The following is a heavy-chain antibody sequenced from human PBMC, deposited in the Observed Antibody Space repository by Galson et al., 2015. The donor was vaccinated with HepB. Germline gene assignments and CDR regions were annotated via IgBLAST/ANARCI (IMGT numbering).Heavy chain of an antibody. CDR3: ATGGRVPMGYFDL. Sequence: QSGAEVKKPGESLKISCKVSGYTLTELSMHWVRQAPGKGLEWMGGFDPEDGETIYAQKFQGSVTMTEDTSTDTAYMELSSLRSGDTAVYYCATGGRVPMGYFDLWGRGSLVTVSS. V-gene: IGHV1-24*01. CDR2: FDPEDGET. J-gene: IGHJ2*01. D-gene: IGHD3-10*01. CDR1: GYTLTELS.